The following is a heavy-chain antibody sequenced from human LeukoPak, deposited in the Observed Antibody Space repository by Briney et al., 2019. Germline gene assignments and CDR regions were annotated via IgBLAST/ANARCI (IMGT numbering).Heavy chain of an antibody. J-gene: IGHJ4*02. Sequence: PSETLSLTCTVSGDSISSNTFYWTWIRQPAGKGLEWIGHIYAGGSTNYNPSLKSRVTISVDTSKNQFSLKLSSVTAADTAVYYCARDGPWKSDCWGRGTLVTVSS. CDR3: ARDGPWKSDC. CDR2: IYAGGST. D-gene: IGHD1-1*01. V-gene: IGHV4-61*10. CDR1: GDSISSNTFY.